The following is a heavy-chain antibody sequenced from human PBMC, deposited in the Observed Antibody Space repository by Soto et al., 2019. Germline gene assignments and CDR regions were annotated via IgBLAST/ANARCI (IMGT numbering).Heavy chain of an antibody. D-gene: IGHD6-19*01. CDR1: GDSVSSNSAA. CDR2: TYYRSKWYN. V-gene: IGHV6-1*01. CDR3: PRDPGYSSGWTEFDP. Sequence: PSHTLSLTCVISGDSVSSNSAAWNWIRQSPSRGLEWLGRTYYRSKWYNDYAVSLKSRITINPDTSKNQFSLQLDSGTPCEPSLFYCPRDPGYSSGWTEFDPWGQGTLVTVSS. J-gene: IGHJ5*02.